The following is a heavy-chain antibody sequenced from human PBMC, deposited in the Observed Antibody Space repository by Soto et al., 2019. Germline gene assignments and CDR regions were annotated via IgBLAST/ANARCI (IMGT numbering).Heavy chain of an antibody. CDR1: GFTFSSYG. J-gene: IGHJ6*03. D-gene: IGHD3-10*01. V-gene: IGHV3-33*01. CDR2: IWYDGSNK. CDR3: AREYYYGSGKYYYYYMDV. Sequence: QVQLVESGGGVVQPGRSLRLSCAASGFTFSSYGMHWVRQAPGKGLEWVAVIWYDGSNKYYADSVKGRFTISRDNSKNTLYLQMNSLRAEDTAVYYCAREYYYGSGKYYYYYMDVWGKGTTVTVSS.